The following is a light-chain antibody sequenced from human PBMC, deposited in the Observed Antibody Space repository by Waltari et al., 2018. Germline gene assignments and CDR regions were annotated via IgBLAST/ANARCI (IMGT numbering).Light chain of an antibody. Sequence: DIQMTQSPSSLSASVGDRVTITCQASQAISKYLNWYQQKPGKVPKLLIYDASKLERGVPSRFSGSGSGTDFTFTISGLQPEDIATYYCQQYENIPITFGQGTRLEIK. V-gene: IGKV1-33*01. CDR1: QAISKY. CDR3: QQYENIPIT. CDR2: DAS. J-gene: IGKJ5*01.